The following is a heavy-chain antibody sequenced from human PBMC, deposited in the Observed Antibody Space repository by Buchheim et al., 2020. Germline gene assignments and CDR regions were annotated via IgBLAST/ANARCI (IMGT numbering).Heavy chain of an antibody. Sequence: QVQLQQWGAGLLKPSETLSLTCAVYGGSFSGYYWSWIRQPPGKGLEWIGEINHSGSTNYNPSLKSRVTISVDTSKNQLALKLNSVTAADTAVYYCARGPLYGSGSYPLGYWGQGTL. CDR2: INHSGST. V-gene: IGHV4-34*01. J-gene: IGHJ4*02. CDR1: GGSFSGYY. CDR3: ARGPLYGSGSYPLGY. D-gene: IGHD3-10*01.